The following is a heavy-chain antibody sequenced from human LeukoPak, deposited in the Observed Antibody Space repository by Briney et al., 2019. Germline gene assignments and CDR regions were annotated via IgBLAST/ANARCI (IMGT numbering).Heavy chain of an antibody. Sequence: SGGSLRLSCAASGFTFTNAWMTWVRQAPGKGLEWVGRIKSKTDGGTTDYAAPVKGRFTISRDDSKNTLYLQMNSLKTEDTAVYYCTTAPYSYSSGVDYWGQGTLVTVSS. D-gene: IGHD3-10*01. V-gene: IGHV3-15*01. CDR1: GFTFTNAW. J-gene: IGHJ4*02. CDR2: IKSKTDGGTT. CDR3: TTAPYSYSSGVDY.